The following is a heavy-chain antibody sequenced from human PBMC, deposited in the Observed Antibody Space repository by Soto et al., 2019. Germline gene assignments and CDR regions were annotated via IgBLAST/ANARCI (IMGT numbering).Heavy chain of an antibody. J-gene: IGHJ4*02. CDR1: GFTFSSYA. D-gene: IGHD1-26*01. CDR3: AKRGSGSYYHY. Sequence: EVQLLESGGGLVQPGGSLRLSCAASGFTFSSYAMNWVRQAPGKGLEWVSVISGSSGSTYYADSVKGRFTISRDNSKNTLYLQMNSLRAEDTAVYYCAKRGSGSYYHYWGQGTLVTVSS. CDR2: ISGSSGST. V-gene: IGHV3-23*01.